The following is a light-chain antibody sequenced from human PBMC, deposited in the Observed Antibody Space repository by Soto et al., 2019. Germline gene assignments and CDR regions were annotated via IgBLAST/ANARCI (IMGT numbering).Light chain of an antibody. CDR1: SSDVGGYNY. CDR2: DVS. CDR3: CSYAGSPRYV. J-gene: IGLJ1*01. Sequence: QSVLTQPRSVSGSPGQSVTISCTGTSSDVGGYNYVSWYQQHPGKAPKVMIYDVSERPSGVPDRFSGSKSGNTASLTISGLQAEDEADYYCCSYAGSPRYVFGTGTMLTVL. V-gene: IGLV2-11*01.